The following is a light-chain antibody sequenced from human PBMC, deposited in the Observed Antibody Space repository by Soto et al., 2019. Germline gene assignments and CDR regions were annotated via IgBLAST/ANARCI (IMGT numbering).Light chain of an antibody. Sequence: DIQMTQSPSTLSASVGDRVXXXXXXSQSISSWLAWYQQKPGKAPKLLIYKASSLESGVPSRFSGSGSGTEFTLTISSLQPDDFATYYCQQYNSYSRTFGQGTKV. CDR3: QQYNSYSRT. CDR1: QSISSW. J-gene: IGKJ1*01. V-gene: IGKV1-5*03. CDR2: KAS.